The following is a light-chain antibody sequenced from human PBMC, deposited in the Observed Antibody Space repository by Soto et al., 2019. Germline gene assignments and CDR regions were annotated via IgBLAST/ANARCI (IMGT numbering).Light chain of an antibody. CDR2: AAS. J-gene: IGKJ1*01. CDR3: QQLNSYSWT. V-gene: IGKV1-9*01. CDR1: QGISTY. Sequence: TQLTQSPSSLSSSVGDRVTITCRASQGISTYLAWYQQKPGQAPKLLIYAASTLQSGVPSRFSGSGSGTDFTLTISSLQPEDFATYYCQQLNSYSWTFGQGTKVEIK.